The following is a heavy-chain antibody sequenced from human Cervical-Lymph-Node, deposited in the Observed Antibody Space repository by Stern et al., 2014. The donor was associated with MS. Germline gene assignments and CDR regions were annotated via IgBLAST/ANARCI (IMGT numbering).Heavy chain of an antibody. CDR3: ARDIPRSTDAFDI. CDR1: GFTFSSYW. Sequence: EVQLVESGGGLVQPGGSLRLSCAASGFTFSSYWMSWVRQAPGKGLEWVANIKQDGSEKYYVDSVKGRFTISRDNAKNSLYLQMNSLRAEDTAVYYCARDIPRSTDAFDIWGQGTMVTVSS. CDR2: IKQDGSEK. V-gene: IGHV3-7*01. D-gene: IGHD5/OR15-5a*01. J-gene: IGHJ3*02.